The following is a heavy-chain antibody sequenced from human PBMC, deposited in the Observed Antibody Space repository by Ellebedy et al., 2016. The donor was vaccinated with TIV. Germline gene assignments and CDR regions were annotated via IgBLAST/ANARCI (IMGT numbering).Heavy chain of an antibody. Sequence: ASVKVSCKASGYTLTSHGISWVRQDPGQGLEWMGWISAYNGNTNYAQKLQGRVTMTTDTSTSTDYMELRSLRSDDTAVYYCVLSDSSSWFDYFDYWGQGTLVTVSS. CDR2: ISAYNGNT. CDR3: VLSDSSSWFDYFDY. D-gene: IGHD6-13*01. V-gene: IGHV1-18*01. CDR1: GYTLTSHG. J-gene: IGHJ4*02.